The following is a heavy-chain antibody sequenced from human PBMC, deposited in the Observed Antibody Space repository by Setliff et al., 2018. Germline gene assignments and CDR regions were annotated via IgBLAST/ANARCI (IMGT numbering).Heavy chain of an antibody. J-gene: IGHJ6*03. CDR3: ARDRSTVIRGVTSFFYYYRDV. Sequence: SETLSLTCTVSGGSISSHYWSWIRQPPGKGLEWIGYIYYSGSTNYNPSLKSRVTISVDTSKNQFSLKLRSVTAADTAVYYCARDRSTVIRGVTSFFYYYRDVWGGGTTVTVSS. D-gene: IGHD3-10*01. CDR2: IYYSGST. V-gene: IGHV4-59*11. CDR1: GGSISSHY.